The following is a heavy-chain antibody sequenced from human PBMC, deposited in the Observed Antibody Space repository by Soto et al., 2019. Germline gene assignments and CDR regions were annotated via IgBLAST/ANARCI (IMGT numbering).Heavy chain of an antibody. CDR2: IKNSANSYTT. D-gene: IGHD6-19*01. CDR3: ARGLGSSGWYSPWDAFDI. J-gene: IGHJ3*02. CDR1: GFTFSDHY. V-gene: IGHV3-72*01. Sequence: GGSLRLSCAASGFTFSDHYMDWVRQAPGKGLERVGRIKNSANSYTTEYAASVKGRITISRDDSNNSLYLQIHSLKTEDTAVFYFARGLGSSGWYSPWDAFDIWGQGTMVTVSS.